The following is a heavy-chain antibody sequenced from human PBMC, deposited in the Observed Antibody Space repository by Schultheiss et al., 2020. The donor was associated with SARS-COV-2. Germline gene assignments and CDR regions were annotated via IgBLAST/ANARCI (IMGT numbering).Heavy chain of an antibody. J-gene: IGHJ4*02. CDR3: ALGSRSEGIVVVVAATQQFDY. D-gene: IGHD2-15*01. V-gene: IGHV3-33*01. Sequence: GGSLRLSCAASGFTFNRHGMHWVRQAPGKGLEWVAVIWHDGSDQFYADSVKGRFTISRDNSKNTMYLQMNNLRVEDTAVYYCALGSRSEGIVVVVAATQQFDYWGQGTLVTVSS. CDR2: IWHDGSDQ. CDR1: GFTFNRHG.